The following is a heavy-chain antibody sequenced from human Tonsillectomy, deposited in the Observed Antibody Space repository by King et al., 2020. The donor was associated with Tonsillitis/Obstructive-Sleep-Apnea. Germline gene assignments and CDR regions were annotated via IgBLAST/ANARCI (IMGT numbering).Heavy chain of an antibody. J-gene: IGHJ6*03. CDR1: GGSFSGYY. Sequence: VQLQQWGAGLLKPSETLSLTCAVYGGSFSGYYWSWVRQPPGKGLEWIGEINYSGSTNYNPSLKSRVTISVDTSKNQFSLTVTSVTAADTAEYYCARATGSTLYYYYYMDAWGKGTAVTVSS. CDR3: ARATGSTLYYYYYMDA. V-gene: IGHV4-34*01. CDR2: INYSGST. D-gene: IGHD6-13*01.